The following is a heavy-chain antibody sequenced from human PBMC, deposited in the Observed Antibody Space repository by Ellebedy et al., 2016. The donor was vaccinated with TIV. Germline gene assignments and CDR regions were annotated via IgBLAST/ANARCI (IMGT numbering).Heavy chain of an antibody. V-gene: IGHV3-30-3*01. J-gene: IGHJ4*02. Sequence: GESLKISCAASGFTFSSYAMHWVRQAPGKGLEWVAVISYDGSNKYYADSVKGRFIISRDNAKNSLFLQMNSLRADDTAVYYCARDNYGEGCDYWGQGTLVTVSS. CDR2: ISYDGSNK. D-gene: IGHD4-17*01. CDR3: ARDNYGEGCDY. CDR1: GFTFSSYA.